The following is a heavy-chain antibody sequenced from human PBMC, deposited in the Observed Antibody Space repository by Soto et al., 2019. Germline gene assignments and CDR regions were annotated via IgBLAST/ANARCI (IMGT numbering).Heavy chain of an antibody. CDR3: ARRGRDGYSYFDS. CDR2: IYYRGST. J-gene: IGHJ4*02. CDR1: GGYISSSTNY. D-gene: IGHD4-4*01. Sequence: PSETLSLTYNVSGGYISSSTNYWGWIRQPPGKGLEWIGSIYYRGSTYYNPSLKSRVTISIDTSKSQFSLKVTSVTAADTAIYYCARRGRDGYSYFDSWGQGTLVTVSS. V-gene: IGHV4-39*01.